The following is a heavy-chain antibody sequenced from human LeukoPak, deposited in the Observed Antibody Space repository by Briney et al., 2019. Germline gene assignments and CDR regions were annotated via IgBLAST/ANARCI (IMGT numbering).Heavy chain of an antibody. V-gene: IGHV1-2*02. CDR3: NIAVAGPHYFDY. CDR1: GYTFTGYY. D-gene: IGHD6-19*01. J-gene: IGHJ4*02. CDR2: INPNSGGT. Sequence: ASVKVSCKASGYTFTGYYMHWVRQAPGQGLEWMGWINPNSGGTNYAQKFQGRVTMTRDTSISTAYMELSRLRSDDTAVYYCNIAVAGPHYFDYWGQGTLVTVSS.